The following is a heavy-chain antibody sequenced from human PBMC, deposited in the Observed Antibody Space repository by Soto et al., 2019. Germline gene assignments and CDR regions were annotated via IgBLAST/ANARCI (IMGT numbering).Heavy chain of an antibody. CDR1: GGSISSYY. CDR2: IYYGGST. J-gene: IGHJ4*02. Sequence: SETLSLTCTVSGGSISSYYWSWIRQPPGKGLEWIGYIYYGGSTNYNPSLKSRVTISVDTSKNQFSLKLSSVTAADTAVYYCARDYGDYHFDYWGQGTLVTAPQ. CDR3: ARDYGDYHFDY. D-gene: IGHD4-17*01. V-gene: IGHV4-59*01.